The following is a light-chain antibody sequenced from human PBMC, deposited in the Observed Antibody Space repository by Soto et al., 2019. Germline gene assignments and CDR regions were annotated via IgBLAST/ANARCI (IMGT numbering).Light chain of an antibody. CDR1: QSVSSN. V-gene: IGKV3-15*01. Sequence: EIVVTQSPATLSVSPGERATLSCRASQSVSSNLAWYQQKPGQAPRLLIYGASTRATGIPGRFSGSGSGTEFTLTISSLQSEDFAVYYCQQYNNWPETFGQGTKVEIK. CDR2: GAS. CDR3: QQYNNWPET. J-gene: IGKJ1*01.